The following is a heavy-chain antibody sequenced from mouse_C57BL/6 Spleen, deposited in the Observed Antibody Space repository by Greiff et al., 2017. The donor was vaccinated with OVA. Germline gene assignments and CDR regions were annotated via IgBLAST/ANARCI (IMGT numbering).Heavy chain of an antibody. CDR3: ARNRLLRLDFDY. CDR2: INPNNGGT. J-gene: IGHJ2*01. Sequence: EVKLQQSGPELVKPGASVKISCKASGYTFTDYYMNWVKQSHGKSLEWIGDINPNNGGTSYNQKFKGKATLTVDKSSSTAYMELRSLTSEDSAVYYCARNRLLRLDFDYWGQGTTLTVSS. CDR1: GYTFTDYY. D-gene: IGHD1-2*01. V-gene: IGHV1-26*01.